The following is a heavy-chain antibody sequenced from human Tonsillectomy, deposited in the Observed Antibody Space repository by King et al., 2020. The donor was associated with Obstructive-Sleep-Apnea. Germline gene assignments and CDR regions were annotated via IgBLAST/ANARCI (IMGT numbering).Heavy chain of an antibody. D-gene: IGHD3-22*01. CDR2: ISGSGGST. V-gene: IGHV3-23*04. J-gene: IGHJ4*02. CDR1: GFTFSSYA. Sequence: VQLVQSGGGLVQPGGSLRLSCAASGFTFSSYAMSWVRQAPGKGLEWVSAISGSGGSTYYADSVKGRVTISRDNSKNTLYLQMNSLRAEDTAVYYCAKQGYYYDSSGYYSYFDYWGQGTLVTVSS. CDR3: AKQGYYYDSSGYYSYFDY.